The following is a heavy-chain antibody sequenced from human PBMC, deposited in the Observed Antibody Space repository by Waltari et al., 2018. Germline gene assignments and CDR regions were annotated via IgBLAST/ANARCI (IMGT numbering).Heavy chain of an antibody. CDR1: GGSITSYY. J-gene: IGHJ4*02. V-gene: IGHV4-4*07. D-gene: IGHD6-19*01. CDR2: IYPSGST. CDR3: ARSAGSSGWYYFDY. Sequence: QVQLQESGPGLVKPSETLSLTCTVSGGSITSYYRGWIRPPAGKGLAWIGRIYPSGSTNYHPPLKSRVTMSVDTSKNQFSLELSTVTAADTAVYYCARSAGSSGWYYFDYWGQGTLVTVSS.